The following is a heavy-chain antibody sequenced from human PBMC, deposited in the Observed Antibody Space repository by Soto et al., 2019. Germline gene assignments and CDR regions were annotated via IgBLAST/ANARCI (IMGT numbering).Heavy chain of an antibody. D-gene: IGHD1-26*01. CDR2: MEPSTGRT. Sequence: QVQLVQSGAEVREPGASVKVSCKASGYSFTSLDINWVRQTAGQGLEWMGWMEPSTGRTGYAQKFHGRVTMTRDTSINTAYMELTTLTSDDTAFYYCARGVSAGVDYWGQGTLVTVSS. V-gene: IGHV1-8*01. CDR3: ARGVSAGVDY. J-gene: IGHJ4*02. CDR1: GYSFTSLD.